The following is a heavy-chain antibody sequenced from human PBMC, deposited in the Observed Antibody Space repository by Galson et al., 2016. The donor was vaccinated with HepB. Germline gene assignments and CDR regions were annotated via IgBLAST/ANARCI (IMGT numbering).Heavy chain of an antibody. CDR1: GYTFANYG. D-gene: IGHD4-23*01. Sequence: SVKVSCKASGYTFANYGISWVRQAPGQGLEWMGLISGYSGVPDSAQNVQGSVTMTTDTSTSTAYMELRNLTFDDTAVYYCARGRAVAQRWYFDYWGQGTLVTVSS. J-gene: IGHJ4*02. CDR2: ISGYSGVP. CDR3: ARGRAVAQRWYFDY. V-gene: IGHV1-18*01.